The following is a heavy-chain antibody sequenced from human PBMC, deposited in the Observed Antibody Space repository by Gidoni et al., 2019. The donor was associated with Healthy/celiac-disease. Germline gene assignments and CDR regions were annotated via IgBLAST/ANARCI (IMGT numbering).Heavy chain of an antibody. D-gene: IGHD3-10*01. Sequence: QVQLVQSGAEVKTPGASVKVSCKASGYTFTSHYMHWVRQAPGQGLEWMGIINPSGGSTSYAQKFQGRVTMTRDTSTSTVYMELSSLRSEDTAVYYCAREQLWFGELFAFGMDVWGQGTTVTVSS. CDR1: GYTFTSHY. CDR3: AREQLWFGELFAFGMDV. J-gene: IGHJ6*02. V-gene: IGHV1-46*01. CDR2: INPSGGST.